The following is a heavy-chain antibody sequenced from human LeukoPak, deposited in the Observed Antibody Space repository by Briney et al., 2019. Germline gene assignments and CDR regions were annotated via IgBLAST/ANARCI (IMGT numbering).Heavy chain of an antibody. V-gene: IGHV3-23*01. J-gene: IGHJ6*03. CDR2: ISGSGGRT. CDR1: GFTFSHHG. CDR3: AKEPKKPIITSGSGGSYYYYMDV. Sequence: GGSLRLSCAASGFTFSHHGMHWVRQAPGKGLEWVSGISGSGGRTYYADSVKGRFTISRDNSKNTLYLQMNSLRAEDTAVYYCAKEPKKPIITSGSGGSYYYYMDVWGKGTTVTISS. D-gene: IGHD3-10*01.